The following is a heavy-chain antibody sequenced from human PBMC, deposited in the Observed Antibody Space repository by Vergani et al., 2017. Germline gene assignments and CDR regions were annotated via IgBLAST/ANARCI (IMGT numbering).Heavy chain of an antibody. CDR1: GFSFTTYA. J-gene: IGHJ5*01. CDR2: INTNGDYT. V-gene: IGHV3-23*01. Sequence: EVQLLESGGDLVQPGGSLRLSCAASGFSFTTYAMSWVRQAPGKGLEWVSNINTNGDYTLYGDSVKGRFTISRDNSKSTLYLQMNSLRAEDTAIYSCSKGGWNYWFDSWGQGTLVIVS. CDR3: SKGGWNYWFDS. D-gene: IGHD1-1*01.